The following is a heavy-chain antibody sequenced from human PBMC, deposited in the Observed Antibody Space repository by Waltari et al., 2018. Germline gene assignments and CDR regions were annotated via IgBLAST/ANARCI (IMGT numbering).Heavy chain of an antibody. CDR3: ARDWNGEEDL. Sequence: EVQLVETGGGLIQPGGSLRLYCAASGFTVRSNYMSWVRQAPGKGLEWVSVIYSGGSTYYADSVKGRFTISRDNSKNTLYLQMNSLRAEDTAVYYCARDWNGEEDLWGRGTLVTVSS. J-gene: IGHJ2*01. CDR1: GFTVRSNY. D-gene: IGHD1-1*01. CDR2: IYSGGST. V-gene: IGHV3-53*02.